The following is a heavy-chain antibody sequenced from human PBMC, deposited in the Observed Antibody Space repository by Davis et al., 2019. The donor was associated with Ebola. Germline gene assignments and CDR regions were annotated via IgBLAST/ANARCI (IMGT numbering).Heavy chain of an antibody. CDR3: IKAMAVGLENWFDP. Sequence: GESLKISCAASGFTFSGFWMSWVRQAPGKGLEWVSSISSSSSYIYYADSVKGRFTISRDNAKNSLYLQMNSLKTEDTAVYYCIKAMAVGLENWFDPWGQGTLVTVSS. V-gene: IGHV3-21*04. D-gene: IGHD5-18*01. CDR2: ISSSSSYI. J-gene: IGHJ5*02. CDR1: GFTFSGFW.